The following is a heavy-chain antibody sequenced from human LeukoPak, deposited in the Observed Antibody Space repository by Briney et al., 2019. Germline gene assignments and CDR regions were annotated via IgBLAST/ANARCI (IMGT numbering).Heavy chain of an antibody. D-gene: IGHD2-2*01. CDR1: GFTFSSYG. Sequence: GRSLRLSCAASGFTFSSYGMHWVRQAPGKGLEWVAVISYDGSNKYYADSVKGRLTISRDNSKNTLYLQMNSLRAEDTAVYYCARLIVVVPAALFDCWGQGTLVTVSS. V-gene: IGHV3-30*03. J-gene: IGHJ4*02. CDR3: ARLIVVVPAALFDC. CDR2: ISYDGSNK.